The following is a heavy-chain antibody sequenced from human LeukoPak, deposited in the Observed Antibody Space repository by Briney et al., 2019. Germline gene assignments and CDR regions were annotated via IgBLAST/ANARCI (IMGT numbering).Heavy chain of an antibody. Sequence: PSETLSLTCTVSGGSISSSSYYWGWIRLPPGKGLEWIGSIYYSGSTYYNPSLKSRVTISVDTSKNQFSLKLSSVTAADTAVYYCARHVEVRSGYYFWFDPWGQGTLVTVSP. CDR3: ARHVEVRSGYYFWFDP. CDR2: IYYSGST. V-gene: IGHV4-39*01. J-gene: IGHJ5*02. CDR1: GGSISSSSYY. D-gene: IGHD3-3*01.